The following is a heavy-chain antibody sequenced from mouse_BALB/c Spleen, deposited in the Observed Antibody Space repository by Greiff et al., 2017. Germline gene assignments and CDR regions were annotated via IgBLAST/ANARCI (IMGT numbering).Heavy chain of an antibody. D-gene: IGHD1-1*01. CDR3: ARQITTVVAKTGYFDV. CDR1: GFTFSSYT. J-gene: IGHJ1*01. V-gene: IGHV5-12-2*01. CDR2: ISNGGGST. Sequence: EVKLVESGGGLVQPGGSLKLSCAASGFTFSSYTMSWVRQTPEKRLEWVAYISNGGGSTYYPDTVKGRFTISRDNAKNTLYLQMSSLKSEDTAMYYCARQITTVVAKTGYFDVWGAGTTVTVSS.